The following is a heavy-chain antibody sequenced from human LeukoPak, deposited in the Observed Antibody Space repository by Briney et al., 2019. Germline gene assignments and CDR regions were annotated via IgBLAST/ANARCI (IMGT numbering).Heavy chain of an antibody. D-gene: IGHD1-26*01. CDR3: ARNSGSYYVVDY. CDR2: IIPIFGTA. Sequence: GASVKVSCKASGGTFSSYAISWVRQAPGQGLEWMGGIIPIFGTANYAQKFQGRVTITADESTSTAYMELSSLRSEDTAVYYCARNSGSYYVVDYWGQGTLVTVSS. CDR1: GGTFSSYA. J-gene: IGHJ4*02. V-gene: IGHV1-69*13.